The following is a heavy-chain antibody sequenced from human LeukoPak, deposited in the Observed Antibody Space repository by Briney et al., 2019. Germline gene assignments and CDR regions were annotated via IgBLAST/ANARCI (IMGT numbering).Heavy chain of an antibody. D-gene: IGHD1-26*01. CDR2: IKPDGSQI. CDR1: GFTFSTYW. Sequence: GGSLRLSCAASGFTFSTYWMTWVRQAPGKGLEWMANIKPDGSQIYYVDSVKGRFTISRDNAKNSLYLQMNSLRAEDTAVYYCAKKVGSTQNSYFDFWGQGTLVTVSS. J-gene: IGHJ4*02. V-gene: IGHV3-7*03. CDR3: AKKVGSTQNSYFDF.